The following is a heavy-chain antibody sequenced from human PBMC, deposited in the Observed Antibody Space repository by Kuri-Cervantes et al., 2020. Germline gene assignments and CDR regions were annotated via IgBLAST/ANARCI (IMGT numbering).Heavy chain of an antibody. CDR3: ASQVATILYWFDP. CDR1: SYSISSGYY. Sequence: SETLSLTCAASSYSISSGYYWGWIRQPPGKGLEGIGYIYYSGSTNYNSSLKSRVTISVDTSKNQFSLKLSSVTAADTDVYYCASQVATILYWFDPWGQGTLVTVSS. V-gene: IGHV4-61*01. D-gene: IGHD5-12*01. CDR2: IYYSGST. J-gene: IGHJ5*02.